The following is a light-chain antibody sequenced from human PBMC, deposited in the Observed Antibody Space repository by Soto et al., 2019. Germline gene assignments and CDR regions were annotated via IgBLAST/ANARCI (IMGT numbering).Light chain of an antibody. CDR2: EVT. V-gene: IGLV2-8*01. J-gene: IGLJ1*01. CDR1: SSVVGGYNY. CDR3: SSYAGSRYV. Sequence: QSVLTQPPSASGSPGQSVTISCTGTSSVVGGYNYVSWYQQHPGKAPKLMIYEVTKRPSGVPDRFSGSKSGDTASLTVSGLQAEDEADYYCSSYAGSRYVFGTGTKVTVL.